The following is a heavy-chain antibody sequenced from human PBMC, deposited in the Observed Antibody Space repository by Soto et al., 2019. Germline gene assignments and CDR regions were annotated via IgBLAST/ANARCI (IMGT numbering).Heavy chain of an antibody. Sequence: GASVMVSCKASGYTFTNYAIHWVRQAPGQRLEWMGRINPILGKAKYAQKFQGRVTITADKSTSTAYMELSSLRSEDTAVYYCQSGGDYVADAFDIWGQGTMVTVSS. J-gene: IGHJ3*02. CDR3: QSGGDYVADAFDI. CDR2: INPILGKA. CDR1: GYTFTNYA. D-gene: IGHD4-17*01. V-gene: IGHV1-69*04.